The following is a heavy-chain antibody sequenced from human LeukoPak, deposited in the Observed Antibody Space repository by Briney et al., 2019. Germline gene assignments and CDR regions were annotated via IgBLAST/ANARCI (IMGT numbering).Heavy chain of an antibody. J-gene: IGHJ6*03. CDR1: GGSFSGYY. CDR2: IYYSGST. Sequence: PSETLSLTCAVYGGSFSGYYWGWIRQPPGKGLEWIGSIYYSGSTYYNPSLKSRVTISVDTSKNQFSLKLSSVTAADTAVYYCARDRDESGITIFGVVIPSDRYYYYYMDVWGKGTTVTVSS. CDR3: ARDRDESGITIFGVVIPSDRYYYYYMDV. D-gene: IGHD3-3*01. V-gene: IGHV4-34*01.